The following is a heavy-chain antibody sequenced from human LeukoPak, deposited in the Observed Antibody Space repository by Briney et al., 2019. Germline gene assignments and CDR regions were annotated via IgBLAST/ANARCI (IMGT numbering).Heavy chain of an antibody. D-gene: IGHD5-18*01. V-gene: IGHV1-2*02. J-gene: IGHJ6*03. CDR1: GYTFTGYY. CDR2: INPNSGGT. CDR3: ARAGGYSYARADYYYYYYMDV. Sequence: SSVKVSSKASGYTFTGYYMHWVRQAPGQGLEWMEWINPNSGGTNYAQKFQDRVTMTRDTSISTAYMELSRLRSDDTAVYYCARAGGYSYARADYYYYYYMDVWGKGTTVTVSS.